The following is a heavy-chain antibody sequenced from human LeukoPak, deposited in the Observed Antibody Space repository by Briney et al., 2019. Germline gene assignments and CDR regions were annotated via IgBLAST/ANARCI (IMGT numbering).Heavy chain of an antibody. J-gene: IGHJ4*02. Sequence: SETLSLTCTVSGGSISSYYWSWVRQPAGKGLEWIGRIYASGNTNYNPSLKGRVTMTVDTSKNQFSLNLSSVTAADTAVYYCARGRGGSWYYFDSWGQGTLATVSS. D-gene: IGHD6-13*01. V-gene: IGHV4-4*07. CDR2: IYASGNT. CDR3: ARGRGGSWYYFDS. CDR1: GGSISSYY.